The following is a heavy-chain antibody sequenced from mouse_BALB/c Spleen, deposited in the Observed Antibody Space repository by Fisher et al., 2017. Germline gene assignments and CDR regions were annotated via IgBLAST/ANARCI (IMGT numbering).Heavy chain of an antibody. J-gene: IGHJ4*01. Sequence: RFTISRDNPKNTLFLQMTSLRSEDTAMYYCARCGYPYAMDYWGQGTSVTVSS. V-gene: IGHV5-17*02. CDR3: ARCGYPYAMDY. D-gene: IGHD2-2*01.